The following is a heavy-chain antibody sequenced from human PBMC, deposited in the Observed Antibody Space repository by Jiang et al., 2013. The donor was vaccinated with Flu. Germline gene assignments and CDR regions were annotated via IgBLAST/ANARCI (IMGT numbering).Heavy chain of an antibody. CDR1: GGSISSSSYY. CDR2: IYYSGST. V-gene: IGHV4-39*02. CDR3: ARDGDYYYGMDV. J-gene: IGHJ6*02. Sequence: LLKPSETLSLTCTVSGGSISSSSYYWGWIRQPPGKGLEWIGSIYYSGSTYYNPSLKSRVTISVDTSKNQFSLKLSSVTAADTAVYYCARDGDYYYGMDVWGQGTTVTVSS.